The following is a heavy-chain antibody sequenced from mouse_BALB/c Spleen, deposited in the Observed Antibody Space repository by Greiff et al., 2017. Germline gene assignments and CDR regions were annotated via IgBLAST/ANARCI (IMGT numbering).Heavy chain of an antibody. CDR2: IRNKANGYTT. CDR3: ARAIYYDPWFDY. V-gene: IGHV7-3*02. CDR1: GFTFTDYY. D-gene: IGHD2-4*01. Sequence: DVKLVESGGGLVQPGGSLRLSCATSGFTFTDYYMSWVRQPPGKALEWLGFIRNKANGYTTEYSASVKGRFTISRDNSQSILYLQMNTLRAEDSATYYCARAIYYDPWFDYWGQGTTLTVSS. J-gene: IGHJ2*01.